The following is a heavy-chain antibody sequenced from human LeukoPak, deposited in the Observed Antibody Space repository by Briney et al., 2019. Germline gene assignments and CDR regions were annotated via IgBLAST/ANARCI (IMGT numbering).Heavy chain of an antibody. CDR1: GFSLSTYG. Sequence: GGSLRLSCAASGFSLSTYGMHWVRQAPGKGLEWVTFMRSDGNIKHYADFVKGRFTISRDSSKNTLYLQMNSLGAEDTAVYYCARDLVAYYYDSGDFGYWGQGTLVTVSS. CDR3: ARDLVAYYYDSGDFGY. J-gene: IGHJ4*02. D-gene: IGHD3-22*01. CDR2: MRSDGNIK. V-gene: IGHV3-30*02.